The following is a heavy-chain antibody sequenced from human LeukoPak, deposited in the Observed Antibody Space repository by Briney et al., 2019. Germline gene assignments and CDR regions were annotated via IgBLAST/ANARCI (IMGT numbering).Heavy chain of an antibody. CDR1: GGSISSYY. V-gene: IGHV4-4*07. D-gene: IGHD2-2*01. J-gene: IGHJ6*02. CDR3: ARVNQLPDYYYYGMDV. CDR2: IYTSGST. Sequence: SETLSLTCTVSGGSISSYYWSWIRQPAGKGLEWIGRIYTSGSTNYNPSLKSRVTMSVDTSKNQFSLKLSSVTAADTAVYYCARVNQLPDYYYYGMDVWGQGITVTVSS.